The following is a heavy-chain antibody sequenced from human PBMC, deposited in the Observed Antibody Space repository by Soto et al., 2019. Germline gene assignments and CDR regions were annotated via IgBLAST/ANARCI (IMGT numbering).Heavy chain of an antibody. CDR2: IIPLVGTA. Sequence: QVQVVQSGADVKKPGSSVKVSCQASGVTFSSETLGWARQAPGQGLEWVGGIIPLVGTASYAQKFQGRVTITADESTSTVYMELSSLRSDDTAVYFCATELGENPASPFDAWGQGTLVTVSS. D-gene: IGHD3-10*01. CDR1: GVTFSSET. J-gene: IGHJ4*02. V-gene: IGHV1-69*01. CDR3: ATELGENPASPFDA.